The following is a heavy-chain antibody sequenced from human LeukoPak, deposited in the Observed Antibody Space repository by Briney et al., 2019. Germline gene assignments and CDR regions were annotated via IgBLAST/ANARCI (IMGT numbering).Heavy chain of an antibody. J-gene: IGHJ4*02. V-gene: IGHV1-18*01. CDR1: GYTFTSYG. CDR2: ISAYNGNT. D-gene: IGHD3-22*01. CDR3: ARYGREMYYYDSSGPLGPFDY. Sequence: ASVKVSCKASGYTFTSYGISWVRQAPGQGLEWMGWISAYNGNTNYAQKLQGRVTMTTDTSTSTAYMELRSLRSDDTAVYYCARYGREMYYYDSSGPLGPFDYWGQGTLVTVSS.